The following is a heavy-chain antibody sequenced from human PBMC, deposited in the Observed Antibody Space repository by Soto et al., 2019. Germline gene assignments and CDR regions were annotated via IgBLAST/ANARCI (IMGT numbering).Heavy chain of an antibody. V-gene: IGHV3-7*01. D-gene: IGHD6-19*01. CDR2: IKQDGGEK. CDR3: AGGPGWLVRS. CDR1: GFTFSSYW. Sequence: EVQLVESGGGLVQPGGSLTLSCAASGFTFSSYWMTWVRQAPGKGLEWVANIKQDGGEKNYVDSVKGRFSISRDNAQNSLSLQKNSLRGEDTAVYYCAGGPGWLVRSWRQGALVTVSS. J-gene: IGHJ5*02.